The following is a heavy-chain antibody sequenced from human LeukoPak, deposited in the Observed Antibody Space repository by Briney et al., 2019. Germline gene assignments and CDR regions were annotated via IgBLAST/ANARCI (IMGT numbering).Heavy chain of an antibody. CDR2: ITGSGTFT. CDR3: ARDHRGTGYYYYMDV. V-gene: IGHV3-23*01. D-gene: IGHD3-10*01. CDR1: GITFINYS. Sequence: PGGSLRLSCAASGITFINYSMTWVRQAPGKGLEWVSAITGSGTFTDYADSVKGRFTISRDNAKNTLYLQMNSLRAEDTAVYYCARDHRGTGYYYYMDVWGKGTTVTVSS. J-gene: IGHJ6*03.